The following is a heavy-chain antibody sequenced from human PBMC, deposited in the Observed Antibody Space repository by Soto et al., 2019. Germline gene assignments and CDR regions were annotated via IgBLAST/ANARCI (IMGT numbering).Heavy chain of an antibody. CDR3: AGGAAAVPGDWFDP. CDR2: IYYSGST. D-gene: IGHD6-13*01. J-gene: IGHJ5*02. V-gene: IGHV4-61*01. Sequence: SETLSLTCTVSGGSVSSGSYYWSWIRQPPGKGLEWIGYIYYSGSTNYNPSLKSRVTISVDTSKNQFSLKLSSVTAADTAVYYCAGGAAAVPGDWFDPWGQGTMVTVYS. CDR1: GGSVSSGSYY.